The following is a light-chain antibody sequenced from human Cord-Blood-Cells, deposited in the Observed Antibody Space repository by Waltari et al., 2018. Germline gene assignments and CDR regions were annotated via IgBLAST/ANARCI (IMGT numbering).Light chain of an antibody. V-gene: IGKV4-1*01. CDR1: QSFLYSSNNKNY. Sequence: DIVMTQSPDSLAVSLGERATTTCKSSQSFLYSSNNKNYLAWYQQKPGQPPKLLIYWASTRESGVPDRFSGSGSGTDFTLTISSLQAEDVAVYYCQQYYSTPWTFGQGTKVEIK. CDR2: WAS. J-gene: IGKJ1*01. CDR3: QQYYSTPWT.